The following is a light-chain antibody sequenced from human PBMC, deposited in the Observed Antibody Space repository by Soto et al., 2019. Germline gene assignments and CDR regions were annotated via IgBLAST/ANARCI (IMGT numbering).Light chain of an antibody. Sequence: VLTQSPGTLSLSPGERATLSCRASQTVRNNYLAWYQQKPGQAPRLLIYDASSRATGIPDRFSGGGSGTDFTLTISSLEPEDFAVYYCQQRSNWPTFGHGTRLEIK. J-gene: IGKJ5*01. CDR3: QQRSNWPT. CDR1: QTVRNNY. CDR2: DAS. V-gene: IGKV3D-20*02.